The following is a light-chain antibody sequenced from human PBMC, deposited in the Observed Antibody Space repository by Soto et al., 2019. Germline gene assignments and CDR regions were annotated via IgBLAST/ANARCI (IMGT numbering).Light chain of an antibody. V-gene: IGKV3-20*01. Sequence: EIVLTQSPGTLSLSPGERATLSGRASQSVWSNFFAWYQQKPGQAPRLLIYGVSSRATDIPDRFSGGGSGTDFTLTISRLEPEDFAGYFCQQYGAPPTTFGGGTKVEIK. CDR3: QQYGAPPTT. CDR2: GVS. J-gene: IGKJ4*01. CDR1: QSVWSNF.